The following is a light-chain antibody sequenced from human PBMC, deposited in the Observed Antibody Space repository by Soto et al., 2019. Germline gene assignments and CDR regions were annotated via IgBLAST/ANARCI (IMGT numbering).Light chain of an antibody. CDR1: SRDVGNYNL. CDR2: EGD. CDR3: CSFALRSTLV. J-gene: IGLJ2*01. Sequence: QSVLTQPASVSGSPGQSITISCTGTSRDVGNYNLVSWYQQYPGKAPKLMIYEGDKRPSGVSNRFFGSKSGNTASLTISGLQAEDEADYYCCSFALRSTLVFGGGTKLTVL. V-gene: IGLV2-23*01.